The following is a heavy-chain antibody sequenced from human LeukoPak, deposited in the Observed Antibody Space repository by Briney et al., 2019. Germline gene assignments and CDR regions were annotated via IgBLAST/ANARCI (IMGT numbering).Heavy chain of an antibody. CDR3: AREWELGNAFDI. V-gene: IGHV3-30*03. D-gene: IGHD1-26*01. Sequence: GGSLRLSCAASGFTFSSYGMHWVRQAPGKGLEWVAVISYDGSNKYYADSVKGRFTISRDNSKNTLYLQMNSLRAEDTAVYYCAREWELGNAFDIWGQGTMVTVSS. CDR1: GFTFSSYG. J-gene: IGHJ3*02. CDR2: ISYDGSNK.